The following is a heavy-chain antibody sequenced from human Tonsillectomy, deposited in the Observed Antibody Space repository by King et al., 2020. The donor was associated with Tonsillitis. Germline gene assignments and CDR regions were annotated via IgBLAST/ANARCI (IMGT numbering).Heavy chain of an antibody. D-gene: IGHD3-9*01. CDR1: GYSISSGYY. CDR3: ARDQGPYYDILTGRAGWFDP. J-gene: IGHJ5*02. V-gene: IGHV4-38-2*01. CDR2: IYHSGST. Sequence: VQLQESGPGLVKPSETLSLTCAVSGYSISSGYYWGWIRQPPGKGLEWIGSIYHSGSTYYNPSLKSRVTISVDTSKNQFSLKLSSVTAADTAVYYCARDQGPYYDILTGRAGWFDPWGQGTLVTVSS.